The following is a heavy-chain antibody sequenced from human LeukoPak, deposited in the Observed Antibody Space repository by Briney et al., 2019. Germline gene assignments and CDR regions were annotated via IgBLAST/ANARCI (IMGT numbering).Heavy chain of an antibody. Sequence: ASVKVSCKASGYTFTGYYIHWVRQAPGQGLEWMGWINPNSGGTNYIQKFQGRVTMTRDTSISTGYMELSRLTSDDTAVYYCARSTTPNENEYFEHWGQGTLVTVSS. CDR1: GYTFTGYY. J-gene: IGHJ1*01. CDR3: ARSTTPNENEYFEH. D-gene: IGHD2/OR15-2a*01. CDR2: INPNSGGT. V-gene: IGHV1-2*02.